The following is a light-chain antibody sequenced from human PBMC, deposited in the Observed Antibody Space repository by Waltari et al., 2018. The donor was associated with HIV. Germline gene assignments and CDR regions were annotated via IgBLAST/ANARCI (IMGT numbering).Light chain of an antibody. CDR2: EVS. V-gene: IGLV2-23*02. CDR1: SSNIGSYQL. Sequence: QSALTQPASVSGSLGQSITISCTGTSSNIGSYQLVSWYQQYPGKAPKRLIFEVSKRPSGVSNRFSGSKSGNTASLTISGLQADDEADYYCCAYAGIRVFGGGTKVTVL. CDR3: CAYAGIRV. J-gene: IGLJ3*02.